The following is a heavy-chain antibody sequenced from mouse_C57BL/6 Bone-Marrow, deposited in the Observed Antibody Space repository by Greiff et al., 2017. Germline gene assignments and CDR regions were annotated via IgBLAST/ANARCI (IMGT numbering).Heavy chain of an antibody. CDR1: GYTFTSYG. D-gene: IGHD1-1*01. Sequence: QVQLQQSGAELARPGASVKLSCKASGYTFTSYGISWVKQRTGQGLEWIGEIYPRSGNTYYNEKFKGKATLTADKSSSTAYMELRSLTSEDSAVYFCARRSIYYGSSWFADWGQGTLVTVSA. CDR2: IYPRSGNT. V-gene: IGHV1-81*01. CDR3: ARRSIYYGSSWFAD. J-gene: IGHJ3*01.